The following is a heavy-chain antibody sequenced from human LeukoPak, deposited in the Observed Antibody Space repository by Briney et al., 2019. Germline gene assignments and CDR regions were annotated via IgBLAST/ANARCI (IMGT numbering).Heavy chain of an antibody. Sequence: GASVKGCCKVSGYSLTQLSMHCVRQAPGKGLERRGFFDPENSEKLYAQKFQGRATMTEDISTDTAYLELSSLTSDDTALYYCTRSAMVLPYYFDYWGQGTLITVSS. V-gene: IGHV1-24*01. CDR2: FDPENSEK. J-gene: IGHJ4*02. CDR3: TRSAMVLPYYFDY. CDR1: GYSLTQLS. D-gene: IGHD3-10*01.